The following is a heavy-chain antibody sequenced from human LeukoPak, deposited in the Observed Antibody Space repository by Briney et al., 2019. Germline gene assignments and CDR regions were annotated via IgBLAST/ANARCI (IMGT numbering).Heavy chain of an antibody. CDR3: ARDAPLGSGYYDAFDI. Sequence: SETLSLTCTVSGGSISSYYWSWIRQPPGKGLEWIGYIYYSGSTNYNPSLKSRVTISVDKSKNQFSLKLSSVTAADTAVYYCARDAPLGSGYYDAFDIWGQGTMVTVSS. J-gene: IGHJ3*02. CDR2: IYYSGST. D-gene: IGHD3-22*01. CDR1: GGSISSYY. V-gene: IGHV4-59*12.